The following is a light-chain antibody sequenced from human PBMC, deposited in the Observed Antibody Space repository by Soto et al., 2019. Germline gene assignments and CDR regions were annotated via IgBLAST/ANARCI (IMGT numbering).Light chain of an antibody. J-gene: IGKJ2*01. V-gene: IGKV3-15*01. CDR1: QSVSSN. CDR3: QQYNNWPRAYT. CDR2: GAS. Sequence: EIVMTQSPATLSVSPGERATLSCRASQSVSSNLAWYPQKPGQAPRLLIYGASTRATGIPARFSGSGSGTEFTLTISSLQSEDFAVYYCQQYNNWPRAYTFGQGTKLEIK.